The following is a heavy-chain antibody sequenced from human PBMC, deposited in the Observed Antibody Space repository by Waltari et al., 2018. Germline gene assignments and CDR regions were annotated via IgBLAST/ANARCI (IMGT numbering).Heavy chain of an antibody. J-gene: IGHJ4*02. D-gene: IGHD3-3*01. V-gene: IGHV3-15*01. CDR3: TTNLDFWTGYTLGY. CDR2: INTKTDGGAT. CDR1: GFNFADAW. Sequence: EVQLVESGGGLVKPGGSLRLSCAASGFNFADAWMSWVRQVPGKGLEWLGRINTKTDGGATDYAEPVKGRFIISRDDSKNTLDLQMNSLKTEDTALYYCTTNLDFWTGYTLGYWGQGTLVTVSS.